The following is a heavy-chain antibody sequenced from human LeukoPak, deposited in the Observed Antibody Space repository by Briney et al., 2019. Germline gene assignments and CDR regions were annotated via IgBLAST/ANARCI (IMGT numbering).Heavy chain of an antibody. V-gene: IGHV4-59*01. J-gene: IGHJ4*02. CDR2: IYYSGST. D-gene: IGHD1-1*01. Sequence: PSETLSLTCTVSGGSISSYYWSWIRRPPGKGLEWIGYIYYSGSTNYNPSLKSRVTISVDTSKNQFSLKLSSVTAADTAVYYCARSTGILQAFDYWGQGTLVTVSS. CDR3: ARSTGILQAFDY. CDR1: GGSISSYY.